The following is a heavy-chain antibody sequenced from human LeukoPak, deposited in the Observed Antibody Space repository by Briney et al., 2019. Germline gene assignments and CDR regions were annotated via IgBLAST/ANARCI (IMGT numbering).Heavy chain of an antibody. Sequence: GGSLRLSCAAPGFIFSSHGMVAARQAPGKGLEWLGFIRYDGSNKYYGDSVKGRFTILRDNSKNTVYLQMNSLRADDILVYYVASHGTLTECWFDPWGQGTLVTVSS. J-gene: IGHJ5*02. D-gene: IGHD3-9*01. CDR2: IRYDGSNK. CDR1: GFIFSSHG. V-gene: IGHV3-30*02. CDR3: ASHGTLTECWFDP.